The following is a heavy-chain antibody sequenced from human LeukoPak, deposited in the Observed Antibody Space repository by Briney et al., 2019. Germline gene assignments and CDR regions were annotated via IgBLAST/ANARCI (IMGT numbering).Heavy chain of an antibody. V-gene: IGHV4-61*02. Sequence: SETLSLTCTVSGGSITSGSYYWSWIRQPAGKGLEWIGRIYTSGSTNHNPSLKSRVTISLDTSKNQFSLKLSSVTAADTAVYYCARGEYYYDSSGSNAAEYFQHWGQGTLVTVSS. CDR2: IYTSGST. D-gene: IGHD3-22*01. CDR1: GGSITSGSYY. J-gene: IGHJ1*01. CDR3: ARGEYYYDSSGSNAAEYFQH.